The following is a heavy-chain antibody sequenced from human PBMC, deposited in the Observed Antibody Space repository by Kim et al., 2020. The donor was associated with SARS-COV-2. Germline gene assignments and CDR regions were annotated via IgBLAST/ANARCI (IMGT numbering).Heavy chain of an antibody. CDR2: IYYSGST. CDR1: GGSVSSGSYY. J-gene: IGHJ6*02. D-gene: IGHD2-15*01. V-gene: IGHV4-61*01. Sequence: SETLSLTCTVSGGSVSSGSYYWSWIRQPPGKGLEWIGYIYYSGSTNYNPSLKSRVTISVDTSKNQFSLKLSSVTAADTAVYYCARAYCSGGSCYSYYYGMDVWGQGTTVTVSS. CDR3: ARAYCSGGSCYSYYYGMDV.